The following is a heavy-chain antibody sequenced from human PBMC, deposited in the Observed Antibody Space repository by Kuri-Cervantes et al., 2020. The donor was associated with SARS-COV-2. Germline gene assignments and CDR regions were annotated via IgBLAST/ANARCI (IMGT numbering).Heavy chain of an antibody. CDR1: GGSISSYH. V-gene: IGHV4-59*12. D-gene: IGHD3-10*01. CDR3: ARDLLLRFGETWYAFDI. J-gene: IGHJ3*02. Sequence: SETLSLTCTVSGGSISSYHWSWIRQPPGKGLEWIGYIYYSGSTNYNPSLKSRVTISIDTSKSQFSLKLSSVTAADTAVYYCARDLLLRFGETWYAFDIWGQGTMVTVSS. CDR2: IYYSGST.